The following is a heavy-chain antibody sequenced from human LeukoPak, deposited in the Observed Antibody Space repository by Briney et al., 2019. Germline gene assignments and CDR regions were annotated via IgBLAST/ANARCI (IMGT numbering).Heavy chain of an antibody. V-gene: IGHV4-30-2*01. CDR1: GGSISSGGYS. D-gene: IGHD3-22*01. Sequence: SETLSLTCAVSGGSISSGGYSWSWIRQPPGKGLEWIGYIYHSGSTYYNPSLKSRVTISVDRSKNQFSLKLSSVTAADAAVYYCARVAYYYDSSGYYDYWGQGTLVTVSS. J-gene: IGHJ4*02. CDR3: ARVAYYYDSSGYYDY. CDR2: IYHSGST.